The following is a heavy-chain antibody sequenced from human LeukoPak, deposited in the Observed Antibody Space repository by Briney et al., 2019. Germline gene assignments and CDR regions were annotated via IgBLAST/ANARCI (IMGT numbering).Heavy chain of an antibody. Sequence: ASVKVSCKASGYTFTSYGISWVRQAPGQGLEWMGWISAYNGNTNYAQKLQGRVTITADESTSTAYMELSSLRSEDTAVYYCARDRRHYCDSSGYYARPPSEDYWGQGTLVTVSS. V-gene: IGHV1-18*01. CDR3: ARDRRHYCDSSGYYARPPSEDY. CDR2: ISAYNGNT. J-gene: IGHJ4*02. D-gene: IGHD3-22*01. CDR1: GYTFTSYG.